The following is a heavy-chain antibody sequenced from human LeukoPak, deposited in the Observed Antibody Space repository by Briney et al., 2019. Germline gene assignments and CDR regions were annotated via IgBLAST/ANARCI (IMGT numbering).Heavy chain of an antibody. V-gene: IGHV1-2*02. CDR3: AREPGTATGY. CDR2: IYPNTGGT. J-gene: IGHJ4*02. Sequence: GASVKVSSTASVYTFTRYDLHWVRQAPGQGREWMGWIYPNTGGTKSTQKFQGRVSMTRDTAISTAYMEINRLTSDDTAVYYCAREPGTATGYWGQGTLVTVSP. CDR1: VYTFTRYD. D-gene: IGHD1-1*01.